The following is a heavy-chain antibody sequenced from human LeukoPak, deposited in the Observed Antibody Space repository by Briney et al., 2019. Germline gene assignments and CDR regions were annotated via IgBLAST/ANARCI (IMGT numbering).Heavy chain of an antibody. CDR2: ISYDGSNK. V-gene: IGHV3-30*18. J-gene: IGHJ4*02. D-gene: IGHD3-10*01. Sequence: GGSLRLSCAASGFTFSSYGMHWVRQAPDKGLEWVAVISYDGSNKYYADSVKGRFTIPRDNSKNTLYLQMNSLRAEDTAVYYCAKGGVRLGFIGYWGQGTLVTVSS. CDR3: AKGGVRLGFIGY. CDR1: GFTFSSYG.